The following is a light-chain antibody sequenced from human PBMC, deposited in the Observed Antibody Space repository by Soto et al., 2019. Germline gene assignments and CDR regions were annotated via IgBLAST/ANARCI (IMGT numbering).Light chain of an antibody. CDR1: QSISSW. V-gene: IGKV1-5*03. CDR2: KAS. J-gene: IGKJ2*01. CDR3: QQYDSDWYT. Sequence: DIQMTQSPSTLSASVGDRVTISCRASQSISSWLAWYQQKSGKAPKLLIYKASSLESGVPSRFSGRGSGTEFTLTISSLQPDDFATYYCQQYDSDWYTFGQGTKVDIK.